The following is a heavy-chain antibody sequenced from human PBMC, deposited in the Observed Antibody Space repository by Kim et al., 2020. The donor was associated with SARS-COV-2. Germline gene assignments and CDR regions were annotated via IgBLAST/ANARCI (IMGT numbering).Heavy chain of an antibody. V-gene: IGHV1-18*01. D-gene: IGHD6-19*01. J-gene: IGHJ4*02. Sequence: YAQKLQGRVTMTTDTSTSTAYMALRSLRSDDTAVYYCARSGSSGWYPFDYWGQGTLVTVSS. CDR3: ARSGSSGWYPFDY.